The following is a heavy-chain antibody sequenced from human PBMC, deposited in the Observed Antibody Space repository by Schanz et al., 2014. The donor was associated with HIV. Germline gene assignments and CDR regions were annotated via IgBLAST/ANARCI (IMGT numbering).Heavy chain of an antibody. J-gene: IGHJ4*02. CDR2: ISSIRTYI. D-gene: IGHD3-10*01. Sequence: EVQLVESGGGLVKPGGSLRLSCAASGFTFSSYGMNWVRQAPGKGLEWVSSISSIRTYIYYADSLKGRFTISRDNSKNTLYLQMNSLRAEDTAVYYCAREGTYFDYWGQGTLVTVSS. CDR1: GFTFSSYG. CDR3: AREGTYFDY. V-gene: IGHV3-21*01.